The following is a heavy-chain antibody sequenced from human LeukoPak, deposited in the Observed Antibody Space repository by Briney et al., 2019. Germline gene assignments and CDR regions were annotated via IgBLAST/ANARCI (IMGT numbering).Heavy chain of an antibody. Sequence: GGSLRLSCAASGFTFSSYAMSWVRQAPGKGLEWVSAISGSGGSTYYADSVKGRFTISRDNSKNTLYLQMNSLRAEDTAVYYCAKGYYGSGSYYNVLLLFDPWGQGTLVAVSS. V-gene: IGHV3-23*01. D-gene: IGHD3-10*01. CDR3: AKGYYGSGSYYNVLLLFDP. CDR1: GFTFSSYA. J-gene: IGHJ5*02. CDR2: ISGSGGST.